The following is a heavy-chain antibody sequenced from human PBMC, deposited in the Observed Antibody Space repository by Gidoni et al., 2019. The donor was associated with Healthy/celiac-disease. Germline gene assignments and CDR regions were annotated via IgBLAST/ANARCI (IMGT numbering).Heavy chain of an antibody. CDR1: GYSISSGYY. V-gene: IGHV4-38-2*01. D-gene: IGHD3-16*02. CDR3: ARGLGELSLPWD. Sequence: QVQLQESGPGLVKPSETLSLTCAVSGYSISSGYYWGWIRQPPGKGLEWIGSIYHSGSTYYNPSLKSRVTISVDTSKNQFSLKLSSVTAADTAVYYCARGLGELSLPWDWGQGTLVTVSS. J-gene: IGHJ4*02. CDR2: IYHSGST.